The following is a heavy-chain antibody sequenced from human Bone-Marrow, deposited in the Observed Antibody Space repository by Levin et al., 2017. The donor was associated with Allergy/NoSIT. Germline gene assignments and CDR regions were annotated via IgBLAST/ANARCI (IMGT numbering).Heavy chain of an antibody. D-gene: IGHD4-23*01. CDR3: ANTPPNDDCGNSPFHWYCDL. CDR1: GDSISRYF. J-gene: IGHJ2*01. V-gene: IGHV4-59*01. CDR2: MYYRGGT. Sequence: SETLSLTCTVSGDSISRYFWSWIRQTPGKGMEWIGSMYYRGGTNYNQSLKSRVTISEDSAKNQVSLKVTSVTAADTAVYYWANTPPNDDCGNSPFHWYCDLWGRGTLVTVSS.